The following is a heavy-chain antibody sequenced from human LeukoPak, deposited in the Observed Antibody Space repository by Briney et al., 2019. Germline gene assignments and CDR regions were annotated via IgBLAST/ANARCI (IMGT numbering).Heavy chain of an antibody. V-gene: IGHV6-1*01. CDR3: ARDQGLGRYAFDI. CDR1: GDSVSTNSAT. Sequence: SQTLSLTCAISGDSVSTNSATWNWIRQSPSRGLEWLGRTYYRSKWYNDYAVSVKSRITINPDTSKNQFSLQLNSVAPEDTAVYYCARDQGLGRYAFDIRGQGTMVTVSS. D-gene: IGHD7-27*01. CDR2: TYYRSKWYN. J-gene: IGHJ3*02.